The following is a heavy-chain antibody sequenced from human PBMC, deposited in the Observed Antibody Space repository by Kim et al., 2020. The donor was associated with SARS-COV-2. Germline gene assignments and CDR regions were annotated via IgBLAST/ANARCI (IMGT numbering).Heavy chain of an antibody. CDR3: ANLYIYGHMVDY. Sequence: GGSLRLSCAASGFTFSSYGMHWVRQAPGKGLEWVAVISYDGSNKYYADSVKCRFTISRDNSKNTLYLQMNSLRAEDTAVYYCANLYIYGHMVDYWGQGTLVTVSS. V-gene: IGHV3-30*18. J-gene: IGHJ4*02. CDR2: ISYDGSNK. D-gene: IGHD5-18*01. CDR1: GFTFSSYG.